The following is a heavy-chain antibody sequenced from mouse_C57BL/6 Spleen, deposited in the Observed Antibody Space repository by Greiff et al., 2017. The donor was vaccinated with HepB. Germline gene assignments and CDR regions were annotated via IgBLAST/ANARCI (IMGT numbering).Heavy chain of an antibody. J-gene: IGHJ1*03. CDR3: ARHGTYYGSSYYWYFDV. V-gene: IGHV1-62-2*01. CDR1: GYTFTEYS. Sequence: QVQLKESGAELVKPGASVKLSCKASGYTFTEYSIHWVKQRSGQGLEWIGWFYPGSGSIKYNEKFKDKATLTVDKSSSTVYMELSRLTSEDSAVFFCARHGTYYGSSYYWYFDVWGTGTTVTVSS. CDR2: FYPGSGSI. D-gene: IGHD1-1*01.